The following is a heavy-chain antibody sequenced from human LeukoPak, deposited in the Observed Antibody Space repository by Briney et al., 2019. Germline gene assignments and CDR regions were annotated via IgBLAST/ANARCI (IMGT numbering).Heavy chain of an antibody. V-gene: IGHV4-34*01. J-gene: IGHJ4*02. CDR3: ARGDYGDYQFDY. D-gene: IGHD4-17*01. CDR2: INHSGST. Sequence: SETLSLTCAVYGGSFSGYYWSWIRQPPGKGLEWIGEINHSGSTNYNPSLKSRVTISVDTSKNQFSLKLSSVTAADTAVYYCARGDYGDYQFDYWGQGTLVTVSS. CDR1: GGSFSGYY.